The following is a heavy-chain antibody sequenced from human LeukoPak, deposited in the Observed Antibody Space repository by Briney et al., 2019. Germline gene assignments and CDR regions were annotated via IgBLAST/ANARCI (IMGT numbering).Heavy chain of an antibody. D-gene: IGHD6-13*01. Sequence: SETLSLTCTVSGGSISSGGYYWSWIRQHPGKGLEWIGYIYYSGSTYYNPSLKSRVTISVDTSKNQFSLKLSSVTAADTAVYYCARGLEQQLVHSPFDYWGQGTLVTVSS. CDR3: ARGLEQQLVHSPFDY. J-gene: IGHJ4*02. CDR1: GGSISSGGYY. CDR2: IYYSGST. V-gene: IGHV4-31*03.